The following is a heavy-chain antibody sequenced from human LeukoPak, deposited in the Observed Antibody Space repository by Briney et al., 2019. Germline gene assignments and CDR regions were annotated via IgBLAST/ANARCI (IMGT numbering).Heavy chain of an antibody. CDR1: GFTFSSYA. J-gene: IGHJ4*02. CDR2: ISGSGGST. CDR3: AKCGDSSSSFDY. Sequence: PGGSLRLSCAASGFTFSSYAVSWVRQAPGKGLEWVSAISGSGGSTYYADSVKGRFTISRDNSKNTLYLQMNSLRAEDTAVYYCAKCGDSSSSFDYWGQGTLVTVSS. D-gene: IGHD6-6*01. V-gene: IGHV3-23*01.